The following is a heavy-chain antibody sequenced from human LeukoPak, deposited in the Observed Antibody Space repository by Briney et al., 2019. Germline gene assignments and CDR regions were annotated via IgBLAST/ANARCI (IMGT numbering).Heavy chain of an antibody. Sequence: GGSLSLSCAASGFAFSRDWMTWVRQAPGKGLEWVANIKEDVSAKYYVDSVKGRFTISRDNAKNSLYLQMNSLRVEDTAVYYCARDEGASCYDHWGQGTLVTVSS. D-gene: IGHD2-2*01. V-gene: IGHV3-7*04. CDR3: ARDEGASCYDH. CDR1: GFAFSRDW. CDR2: IKEDVSAK. J-gene: IGHJ4*02.